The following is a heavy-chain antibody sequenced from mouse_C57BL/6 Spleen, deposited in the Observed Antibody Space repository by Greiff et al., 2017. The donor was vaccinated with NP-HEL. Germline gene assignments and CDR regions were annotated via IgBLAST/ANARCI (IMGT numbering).Heavy chain of an antibody. V-gene: IGHV3-6*01. D-gene: IGHD2-5*01. J-gene: IGHJ3*01. Sequence: DVKLVESGPGLVKPSQSLSLTCSVTGYSITSGYYWNWIRQFPGNKLEWMGYISYDGSNNYNPSLKNRISITRDTSKNQFFLKLNSVTTEDTATYYCARDSNWFAYWGQGTLVTVSA. CDR3: ARDSNWFAY. CDR2: ISYDGSN. CDR1: GYSITSGYY.